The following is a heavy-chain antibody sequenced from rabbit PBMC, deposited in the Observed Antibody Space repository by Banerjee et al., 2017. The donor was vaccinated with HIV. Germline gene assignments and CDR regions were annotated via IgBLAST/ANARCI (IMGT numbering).Heavy chain of an antibody. CDR3: ARDGSRYNYYQM. CDR1: GFSFSSSYW. CDR2: IWTGSGGRI. J-gene: IGHJ4*01. Sequence: QSLEESGGDLVKPGASLTLTCTASGFSFSSSYWICWVRQAPGKGLEWIGCIWTGSGGRIYYASWVKGRFSISKTSSTTVTLQVTSLTAADTATYFCARDGSRYNYYQMWGPGTLVTVS. D-gene: IGHD8-1*01. V-gene: IGHV1S40*01.